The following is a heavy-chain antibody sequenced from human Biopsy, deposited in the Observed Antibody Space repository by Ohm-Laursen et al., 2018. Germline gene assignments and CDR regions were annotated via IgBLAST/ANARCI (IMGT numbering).Heavy chain of an antibody. J-gene: IGHJ4*02. CDR2: IFYSANT. CDR3: ARLGSGDYFPTFFDF. V-gene: IGHV4-31*03. CDR1: GVSINGGRYY. D-gene: IGHD5-12*01. Sequence: SDTLSLTCTVSGVSINGGRYYWNWIRHHPGTGLEWIGNIFYSANTYYNPSLKSRVTISVDTSKNQFSLKLSSVTAADTAVYYCARLGSGDYFPTFFDFWGQGALVTVSS.